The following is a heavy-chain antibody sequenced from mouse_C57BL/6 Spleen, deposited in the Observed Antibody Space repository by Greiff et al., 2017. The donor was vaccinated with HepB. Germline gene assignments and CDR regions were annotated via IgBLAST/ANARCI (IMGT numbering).Heavy chain of an antibody. CDR3: AREGTGRAMDY. J-gene: IGHJ4*01. CDR2: ISDGGSYT. CDR1: GFTFSSYA. D-gene: IGHD4-1*01. Sequence: VQLKQSGGGLVKPGGSLKLSCAASGFTFSSYAMSWVRQTPEKRLEWVATISDGGSYTYYPDNVKGRFTISRDNAKNNLYLQMSHLKSEDTAMYYCAREGTGRAMDYWGQGTSVTVSS. V-gene: IGHV5-4*01.